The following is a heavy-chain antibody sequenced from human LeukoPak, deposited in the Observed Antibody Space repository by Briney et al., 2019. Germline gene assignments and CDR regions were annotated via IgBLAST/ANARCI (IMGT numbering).Heavy chain of an antibody. J-gene: IGHJ4*02. D-gene: IGHD3-10*01. CDR2: IHYRGSP. CDR1: SGSINTYY. CDR3: ARHNKTPTYYYGSGSYFDS. V-gene: IGHV4-59*08. Sequence: PSETLSLTCTVPSGSINTYYWSWIRQPPGKGLEWIGNIHYRGSPNYNPSLKSRVTISVDTSNNQFSLKLRSVTAADTAVYYCARHNKTPTYYYGSGSYFDSWGQGTLVTVSS.